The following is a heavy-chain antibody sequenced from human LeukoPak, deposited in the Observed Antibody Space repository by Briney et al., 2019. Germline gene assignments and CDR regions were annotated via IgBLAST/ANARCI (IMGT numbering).Heavy chain of an antibody. J-gene: IGHJ4*02. Sequence: GGSLRLSCVVSGFSVSNNYIIWVRQAPGNGLERVSVIYGDGRTSHSASVRGRFTISRDNAKNSLYLQMNSLRAEDTAVYYCARDYSGSYIGPVGYWGQGTLVTVSS. D-gene: IGHD1-26*01. CDR3: ARDYSGSYIGPVGY. V-gene: IGHV3-66*01. CDR2: IYGDGRT. CDR1: GFSVSNNY.